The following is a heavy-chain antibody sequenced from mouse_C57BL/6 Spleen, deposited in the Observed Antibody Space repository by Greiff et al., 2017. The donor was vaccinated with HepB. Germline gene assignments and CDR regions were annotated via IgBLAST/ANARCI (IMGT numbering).Heavy chain of an antibody. J-gene: IGHJ4*01. CDR2: IRNKANGYTT. CDR1: GFTFTDYY. Sequence: EVNVVESGGGLVQPGGSLSLSCAASGFTFTDYYMSWVRQPPGKALEWLGFIRNKANGYTTEYSASVKGRFTISRDNSQSILYLQMNALRAEDSATYYCARYIGTDAMDYWGQGTSVTVSS. CDR3: ARYIGTDAMDY. V-gene: IGHV7-3*01. D-gene: IGHD4-1*01.